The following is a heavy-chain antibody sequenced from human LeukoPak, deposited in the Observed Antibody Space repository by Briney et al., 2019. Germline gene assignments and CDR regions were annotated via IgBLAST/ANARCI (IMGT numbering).Heavy chain of an antibody. V-gene: IGHV1-69*13. D-gene: IGHD3-22*01. CDR1: GGTFSSYA. J-gene: IGHJ3*02. CDR3: ASHSGYYGSRAFDI. Sequence: ASVKVSCKASGGTFSSYAISWVRQAPGQGLEWMGGIIPIYGTANYAQKFQGRVTITADESTSTAYMELSSLRSEDTAVYYCASHSGYYGSRAFDIWGQGTMATVSS. CDR2: IIPIYGTA.